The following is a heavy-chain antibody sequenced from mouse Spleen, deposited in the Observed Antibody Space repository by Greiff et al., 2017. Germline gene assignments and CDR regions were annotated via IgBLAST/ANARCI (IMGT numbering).Heavy chain of an antibody. CDR2: ISDGGSYT. J-gene: IGHJ4*01. Sequence: EVQRVESGGGLVKPGGSLKLSCAASGFTFSDYYMYWVRQTPEKRLEWVATISDGGSYTYYPDSVKGRFTISRDNAKNNLYLQMSSLKSEDTAMYYCARGTGYYGRGGYAMDYWGQGTSVTVSS. CDR1: GFTFSDYY. D-gene: IGHD1-1*01. V-gene: IGHV5-4*02. CDR3: ARGTGYYGRGGYAMDY.